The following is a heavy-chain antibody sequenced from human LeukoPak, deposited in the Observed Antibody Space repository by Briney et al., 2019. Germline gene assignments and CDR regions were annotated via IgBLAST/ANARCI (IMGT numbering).Heavy chain of an antibody. J-gene: IGHJ4*02. CDR3: ARGSPSYDSSGYPDY. CDR2: ISGSGGST. Sequence: PGGSLRLSCAASGFTFSSYAMSWVRQAPGKGLEWVSAISGSGGSTYYADSVKGRFTISRDNAKNSLYLQMNSLRAEDTAVYYCARGSPSYDSSGYPDYWGQGTLVTVSS. D-gene: IGHD3-22*01. CDR1: GFTFSSYA. V-gene: IGHV3-23*01.